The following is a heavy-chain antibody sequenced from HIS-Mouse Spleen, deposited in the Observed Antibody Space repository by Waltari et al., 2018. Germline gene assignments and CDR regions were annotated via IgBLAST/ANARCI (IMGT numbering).Heavy chain of an antibody. V-gene: IGHV1-2*02. CDR3: ARHLWGYFDY. CDR1: GYTFTGYY. J-gene: IGHJ4*02. CDR2: INPNSGGT. Sequence: QVQLVQSGAEVKKPGASVKVSCKASGYTFTGYYMHWVRQAPGQGLEWMGWINPNSGGTNYAQKLQGRVTMTRDTSISTAYMELSRLRSDDTAMYYCARHLWGYFDYWGQGTLVTVSS. D-gene: IGHD3-16*01.